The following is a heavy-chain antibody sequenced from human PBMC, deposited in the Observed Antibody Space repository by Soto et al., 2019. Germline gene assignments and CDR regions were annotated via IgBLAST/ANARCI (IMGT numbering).Heavy chain of an antibody. Sequence: QVQLAPSGAEVKKPGASVKVSCKASGDTFTRYYMHWVRQAPGQGLERMGMISPGGDRASYAQQCRGRVTMTRDTATSTVYMELSSLKSEDTAVYYCARGAYCGGDCYDYWGQGTLVTVSS. D-gene: IGHD2-21*01. V-gene: IGHV1-46*03. CDR2: ISPGGDRA. CDR3: ARGAYCGGDCYDY. J-gene: IGHJ4*02. CDR1: GDTFTRYY.